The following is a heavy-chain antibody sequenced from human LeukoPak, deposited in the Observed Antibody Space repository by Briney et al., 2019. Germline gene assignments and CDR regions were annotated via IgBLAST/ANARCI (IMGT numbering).Heavy chain of an antibody. CDR1: GGSISSYY. CDR2: IYYSGST. J-gene: IGHJ4*02. Sequence: PSETLSLTCTVSGGSISSYYWSWIRQPPGKGLEWIGYIYYSGSTNYNPSLKRRVTISVDTSKNQFSLKLSSVTAADTAVYYCARGSGWYWYWGQGTLVTVSS. D-gene: IGHD6-19*01. V-gene: IGHV4-59*01. CDR3: ARGSGWYWY.